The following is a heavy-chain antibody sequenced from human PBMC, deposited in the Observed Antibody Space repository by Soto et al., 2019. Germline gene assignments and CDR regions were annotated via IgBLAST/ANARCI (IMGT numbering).Heavy chain of an antibody. J-gene: IGHJ3*02. V-gene: IGHV3-33*01. CDR1: GFTFRSCG. Sequence: QVQLVESGGGVVQPGRSLRLSCAVSGFTFRSCGMHWVRQAPGKGLEWVAGIWYDGTTTHYADSVRGRFTISRDNFRNTLYLQMSSLRAEDTAVYYCARDLRRPARIPNAAFKIWGHGTMVTVSP. CDR3: ARDLRRPARIPNAAFKI. CDR2: IWYDGTTT.